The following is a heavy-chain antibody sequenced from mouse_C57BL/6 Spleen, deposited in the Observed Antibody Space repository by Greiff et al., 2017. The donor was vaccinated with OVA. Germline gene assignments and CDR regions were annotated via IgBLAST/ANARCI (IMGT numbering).Heavy chain of an antibody. J-gene: IGHJ2*01. D-gene: IGHD1-1*01. CDR2: ISSGSSTI. CDR3: ARLTTVVAPYFDY. Sequence: EVKLVESGGGLVKPGGSLKLSCAASGFTFSDYGMHWVRQAPEKGLEWVAYISSGSSTIYYADTVKGRFTISRDNAKNTLFLQMTSLRSEDTAMYYCARLTTVVAPYFDYWGQGTTLTVSS. CDR1: GFTFSDYG. V-gene: IGHV5-17*01.